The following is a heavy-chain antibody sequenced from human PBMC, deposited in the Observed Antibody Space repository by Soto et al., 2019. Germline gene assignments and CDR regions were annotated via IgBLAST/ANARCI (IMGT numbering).Heavy chain of an antibody. Sequence: SVKVSCKASGYTFTSYGISWVRQAPGQGLEWMGWISAYNGNTNYAQKLQGRVTITTDTSTSTAYMELRSLRSDDTAVYYCATFKHALPTVTPTWPLSHYRGQATLVTVSS. CDR2: ISAYNGNT. J-gene: IGHJ4*02. CDR3: ATFKHALPTVTPTWPLSHY. CDR1: GYTFTSYG. V-gene: IGHV1-18*01. D-gene: IGHD4-17*01.